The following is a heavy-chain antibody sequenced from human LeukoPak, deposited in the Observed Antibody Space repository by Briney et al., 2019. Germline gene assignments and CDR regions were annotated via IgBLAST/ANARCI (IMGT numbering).Heavy chain of an antibody. CDR3: ARVELEAVSYGAADF. CDR1: GFAFSSYT. J-gene: IGHJ4*02. CDR2: ISSTSIFI. Sequence: GGSLRLSCAASGFAFSSYTMTWVRQAPGKGLEWVSSISSTSIFIYHADSVKGRFTISRDNAQNSLYLQMNSLRPEDTAVYYCARVELEAVSYGAADFWGQGTLVTVSS. D-gene: IGHD1-26*01. V-gene: IGHV3-21*01.